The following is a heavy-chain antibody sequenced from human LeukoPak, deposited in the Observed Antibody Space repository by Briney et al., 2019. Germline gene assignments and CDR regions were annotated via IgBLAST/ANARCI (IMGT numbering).Heavy chain of an antibody. CDR2: ISAYNGNT. J-gene: IGHJ4*02. Sequence: ASVKVSCKASGYTFTSYGISWVRQAPGQGLEWMGWISAYNGNTNYAQKLQGRVTMTTDTSTSTAYMELRSLRSDDTAVYYCASNCRDGYIPDLGYWGQGTLVTVSS. CDR1: GYTFTSYG. D-gene: IGHD5-24*01. CDR3: ASNCRDGYIPDLGY. V-gene: IGHV1-18*01.